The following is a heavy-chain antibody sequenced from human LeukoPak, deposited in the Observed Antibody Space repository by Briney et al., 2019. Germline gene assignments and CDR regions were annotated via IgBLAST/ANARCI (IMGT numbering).Heavy chain of an antibody. CDR3: ARETSYYYDSSGYYSN. D-gene: IGHD3-22*01. J-gene: IGHJ4*02. Sequence: ASVKVSCKASGYTFTSYYMHWVRQAPGQGLEWMGIINPSGGSTSYAQKFQGRVTMTRDMSTSTVYMELSSLRSEDTAVYYCARETSYYYDSSGYYSNWGQGTLVTVSS. V-gene: IGHV1-46*01. CDR1: GYTFTSYY. CDR2: INPSGGST.